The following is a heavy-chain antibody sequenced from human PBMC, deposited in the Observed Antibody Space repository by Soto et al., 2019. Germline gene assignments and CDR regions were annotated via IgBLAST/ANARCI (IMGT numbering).Heavy chain of an antibody. Sequence: SETLSLTCTVSGGSISSGGYYWSWIRQHPGKGLEWIGYIYYSGSTYYNPSLKSRVTISVDTSKNQFSLKLSSVTAADTAVYYCASAQVLEGAFDIWGKGTMVTVSS. CDR1: GGSISSGGYY. V-gene: IGHV4-31*03. CDR3: ASAQVLEGAFDI. J-gene: IGHJ3*02. CDR2: IYYSGST. D-gene: IGHD2-8*02.